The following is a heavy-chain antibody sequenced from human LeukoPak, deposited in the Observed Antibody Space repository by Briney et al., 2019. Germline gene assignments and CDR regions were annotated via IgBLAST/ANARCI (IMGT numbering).Heavy chain of an antibody. D-gene: IGHD3-10*01. J-gene: IGHJ4*02. V-gene: IGHV3-74*01. CDR3: ARPRGSGSGSYYDF. CDR2: INSDGSNT. CDR1: GFTFSTYW. Sequence: PGGSLRLSCAASGFTFSTYWMHWVRQAPGKGLVWVARINSDGSNTNYEDSVKGRFTISRDNAKNTLYLQMNSLRAEDTAVYYCARPRGSGSGSYYDFWGQGTLVTVSS.